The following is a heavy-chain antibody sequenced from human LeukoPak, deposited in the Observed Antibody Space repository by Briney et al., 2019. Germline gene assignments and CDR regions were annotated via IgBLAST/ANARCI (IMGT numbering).Heavy chain of an antibody. Sequence: SETLSLTCTASGYSISSGYYWGWIRQPPGKGLEWIGSIYHSGSTYYNPSLKSRVTISVDTSKNQFSLKLSSVTAADTAVYYCARVAWGYSYGDNFDYWGQGTLVTVSS. V-gene: IGHV4-38-2*02. J-gene: IGHJ4*02. CDR3: ARVAWGYSYGDNFDY. CDR1: GYSISSGYY. CDR2: IYHSGST. D-gene: IGHD5-18*01.